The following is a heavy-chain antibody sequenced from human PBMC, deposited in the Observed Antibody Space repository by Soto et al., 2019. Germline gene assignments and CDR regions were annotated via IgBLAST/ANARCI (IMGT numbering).Heavy chain of an antibody. CDR3: ARDYGDQNGFDI. V-gene: IGHV4-34*01. CDR1: GGSFSDYY. D-gene: IGHD4-17*01. Sequence: QVQLQQWGAGLLKPSETLSLTCAVYGGSFSDYYWNWIRQPPGKGLEWIGEINHSGSATCNPSLKRRVTISVDTSKNQFSLKVSSVTAADTAVYYCARDYGDQNGFDIWGQGTMVTVSS. J-gene: IGHJ3*02. CDR2: INHSGSA.